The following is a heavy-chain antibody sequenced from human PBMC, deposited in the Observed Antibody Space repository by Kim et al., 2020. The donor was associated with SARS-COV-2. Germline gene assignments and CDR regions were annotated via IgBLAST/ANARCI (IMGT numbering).Heavy chain of an antibody. CDR3: ARVGSSWPTGRYYFDY. J-gene: IGHJ4*02. D-gene: IGHD6-13*01. Sequence: PTSRVTISGDTSKNQFCLKLGSVTAAETAVYYCARVGSSWPTGRYYFDYWGQGTLVTVSS. V-gene: IGHV4-39*01.